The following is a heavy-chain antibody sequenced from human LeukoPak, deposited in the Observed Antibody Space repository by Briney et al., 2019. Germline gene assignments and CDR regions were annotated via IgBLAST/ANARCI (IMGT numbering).Heavy chain of an antibody. D-gene: IGHD3-3*01. CDR3: ATGGGWVPSFGVVTHIDV. CDR2: IDNDGHGI. Sequence: GGSLRLSCAASGLTFSGYWMHWVRQGPEKGLELVSRIDNDGHGILYADSVKGRFTTPRDNAKNTLYLQMNSLRFEDTAVYYCATGGGWVPSFGVVTHIDVWGKGTTVTVSS. V-gene: IGHV3-74*03. CDR1: GLTFSGYW. J-gene: IGHJ6*03.